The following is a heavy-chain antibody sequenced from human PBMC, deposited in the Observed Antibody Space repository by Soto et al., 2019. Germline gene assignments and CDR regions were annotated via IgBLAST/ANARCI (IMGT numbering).Heavy chain of an antibody. CDR1: GGSISSYY. D-gene: IGHD2-21*01. Sequence: SETLSLTCTVSGGSISSYYWSWIRQPPGKGLEWIGFIHYSGSTNYNPSLKSQVTMSVDTSKNQFSLKLTSVNAADTAVYYCKRGGDAYKTGHWGQGTLVTVSS. V-gene: IGHV4-59*01. CDR3: KRGGDAYKTGH. CDR2: IHYSGST. J-gene: IGHJ4*02.